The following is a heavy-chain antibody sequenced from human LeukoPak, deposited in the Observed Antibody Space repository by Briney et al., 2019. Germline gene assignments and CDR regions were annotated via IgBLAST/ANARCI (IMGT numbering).Heavy chain of an antibody. CDR1: GLTFSSYA. CDR2: ISGSGRST. CDR3: AKSVGDFWSGYYYHYGLDV. V-gene: IGHV3-23*01. D-gene: IGHD3-3*01. J-gene: IGHJ6*02. Sequence: GGSLRLSCAASGLTFSSYAMSWVRQAPGKGLEWVTVISGSGRSTYYADSVKGRFTISRDNSKNTLYLQMNSLRAEDTAVYYCAKSVGDFWSGYYYHYGLDVWGQGATVTVSS.